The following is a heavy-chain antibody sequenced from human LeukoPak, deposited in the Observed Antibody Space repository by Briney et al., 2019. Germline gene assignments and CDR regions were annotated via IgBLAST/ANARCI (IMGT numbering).Heavy chain of an antibody. V-gene: IGHV6-1*01. Sequence: SQTLSLTCAISGDSVSSNTAAWNWIRQSPSRGLEWLGRTYYRSKWYNDYAVSVKSRITIIPDTPKNPFSLQLNFVTPEDTAVYFCARDGWPAFDYWGQGTLVTVSS. J-gene: IGHJ4*02. D-gene: IGHD2-15*01. CDR3: ARDGWPAFDY. CDR2: TYYRSKWYN. CDR1: GDSVSSNTAA.